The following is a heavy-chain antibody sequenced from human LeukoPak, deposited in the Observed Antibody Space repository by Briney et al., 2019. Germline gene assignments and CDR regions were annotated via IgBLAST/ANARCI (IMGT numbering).Heavy chain of an antibody. CDR3: ARGGAAAGTNDAFDI. J-gene: IGHJ3*02. D-gene: IGHD6-13*01. V-gene: IGHV4-30-4*08. CDR1: GGSISSGDYY. Sequence: SETLSLTCTVSGGSISSGDYYWSWIRQPPGKGLEWIGYIYYSGSTYYNPSLKSRVTISVDTSKNQFSLKLSSVTAADTAVYYRARGGAAAGTNDAFDIWGQGTMVTVSS. CDR2: IYYSGST.